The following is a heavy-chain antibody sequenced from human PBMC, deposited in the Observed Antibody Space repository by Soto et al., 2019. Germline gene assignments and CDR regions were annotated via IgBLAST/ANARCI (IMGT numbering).Heavy chain of an antibody. CDR3: AKALYYYDSSGYCVFDY. D-gene: IGHD3-22*01. Sequence: GGSLRLSWSTPGFTFCSYAMYWVRQAPGKGLEGVSAISGSGGSTYYADSVKGRFTISRDNSKNTLYLQMNSLRAEDTAVYYCAKALYYYDSSGYCVFDYWGQGTLVTVSS. V-gene: IGHV3-23*01. CDR2: ISGSGGST. J-gene: IGHJ4*02. CDR1: GFTFCSYA.